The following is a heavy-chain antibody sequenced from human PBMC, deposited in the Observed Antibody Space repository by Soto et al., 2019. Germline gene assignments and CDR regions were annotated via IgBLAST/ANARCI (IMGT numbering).Heavy chain of an antibody. CDR1: GGSISGYY. Sequence: SETLSLTCTVSGGSISGYYWSWIRQPPGKGLEWIGNVYYSGGAKYNPSVKRRVSISVDTSKNQFSLNLSSVTAADTAVYYCTRDGDGRMTTNPYYYYGMDVWGPGSTVTVSS. J-gene: IGHJ6*02. D-gene: IGHD2-21*02. V-gene: IGHV4-59*01. CDR3: TRDGDGRMTTNPYYYYGMDV. CDR2: VYYSGGA.